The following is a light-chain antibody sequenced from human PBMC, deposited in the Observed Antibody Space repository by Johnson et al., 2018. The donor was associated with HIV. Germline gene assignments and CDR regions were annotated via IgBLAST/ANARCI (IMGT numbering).Light chain of an antibody. Sequence: QSVLTQPPSVSAAPGQKVTISCSGSSSNIGNNYVSWYQQLPGTAPNLLIYENNKRPSGIPDRFSGSNPGTSATLGITGLQTGDEADYYCGTWDSSLSAFYVFGTGTKVTVL. CDR1: SSNIGNNY. CDR3: GTWDSSLSAFYV. CDR2: ENN. J-gene: IGLJ1*01. V-gene: IGLV1-51*02.